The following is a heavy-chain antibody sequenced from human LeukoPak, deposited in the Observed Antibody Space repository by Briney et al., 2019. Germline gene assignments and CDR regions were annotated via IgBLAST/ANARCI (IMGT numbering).Heavy chain of an antibody. J-gene: IGHJ5*02. D-gene: IGHD3-10*01. CDR1: GGSISSGGYS. V-gene: IGHV4-30-2*01. CDR3: ARDTPLGGWFGESLSGFDP. CDR2: IYHSGST. Sequence: TTSQTLSLTCAVSGGSISSGGYSWSWIRQPPGKGLEWIGYIYHSGSTYYNPSLKSRVTISVDRSKNQFSLKLSSVTAADTAVYYCARDTPLGGWFGESLSGFDPWGQGTLVTVSS.